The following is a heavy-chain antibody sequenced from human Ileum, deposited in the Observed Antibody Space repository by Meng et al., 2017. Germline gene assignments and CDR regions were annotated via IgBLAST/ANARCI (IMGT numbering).Heavy chain of an antibody. Sequence: QLTLQESGPGLVRPSETLSLTCTVSGDSVSRDNYYWSWIRQPPGKGLEWIGYVYYSGHTDCNPSLKSRLSISIDTSKNHFSLKLSSVTAADTAVYYCARTPLYSGSYYFDPWGQGALVTVSS. CDR3: ARTPLYSGSYYFDP. J-gene: IGHJ4*02. CDR2: VYYSGHT. CDR1: GDSVSRDNYY. V-gene: IGHV4-61*03. D-gene: IGHD1-26*01.